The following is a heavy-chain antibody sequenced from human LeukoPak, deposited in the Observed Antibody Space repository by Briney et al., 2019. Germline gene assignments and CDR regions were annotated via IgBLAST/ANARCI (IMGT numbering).Heavy chain of an antibody. Sequence: GGSLRLSCAASGFTFTSYGMSWVRQAPGKGLEWVSTISGSGGSRHYADFVKGRFTISRDNFKNTVSLQMNSLRPEDTAIYYCAKSSTPTLCRSLDYWGQGTLATVSS. CDR2: ISGSGGSR. V-gene: IGHV3-23*01. CDR3: AKSSTPTLCRSLDY. J-gene: IGHJ4*02. D-gene: IGHD1-26*01. CDR1: GFTFTSYG.